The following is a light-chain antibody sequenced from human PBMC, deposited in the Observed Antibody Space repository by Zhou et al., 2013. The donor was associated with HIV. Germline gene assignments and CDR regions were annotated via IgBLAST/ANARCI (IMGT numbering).Light chain of an antibody. J-gene: IGKJ2*02. Sequence: DIVMTQSPLSLPVTPGESASISCRSSQSLLHSNGYNYLDWYLQKPGQSPQLLIYLGSNRASGVPDRFSGSGSGTQFTLKISRVEAEDVGLYYCMQALQTPWTFGQGTKLEIK. V-gene: IGKV2-28*01. CDR2: LGS. CDR1: QSLLHSNGYNY. CDR3: MQALQTPWT.